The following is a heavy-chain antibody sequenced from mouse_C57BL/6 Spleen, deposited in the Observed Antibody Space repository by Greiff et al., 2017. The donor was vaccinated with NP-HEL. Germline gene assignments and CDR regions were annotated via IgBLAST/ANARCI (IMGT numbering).Heavy chain of an antibody. CDR3: ARHYYGSSYVDWFAY. CDR2: INPNYGTT. Sequence: SGPELVKPGASVKISCKASGYSFTDYNMNWVKQSNGKSLEWIGVINPNYGTTSYNQKFKGKATLTVDQSSSTAYMQLNSLTSEDSAVYYCARHYYGSSYVDWFAYWGQGTLVTVSA. V-gene: IGHV1-39*01. J-gene: IGHJ3*01. CDR1: GYSFTDYN. D-gene: IGHD1-1*01.